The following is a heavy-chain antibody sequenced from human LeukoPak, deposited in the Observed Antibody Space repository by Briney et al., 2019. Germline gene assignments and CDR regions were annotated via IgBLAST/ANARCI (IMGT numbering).Heavy chain of an antibody. V-gene: IGHV1-46*01. J-gene: IGHJ4*02. D-gene: IGHD2-21*02. CDR3: ARGDLAYCGGDCYSDY. CDR2: INPSGGST. Sequence: ASVKVSCKASGYTFTSYYKHWVRQAPGQGLEWMGIINPSGGSTSYAQKFQGRVTMTRDTSTSTVYMELSSLRSEDTAVYYCARGDLAYCGGDCYSDYWGQGTLVTVSS. CDR1: GYTFTSYY.